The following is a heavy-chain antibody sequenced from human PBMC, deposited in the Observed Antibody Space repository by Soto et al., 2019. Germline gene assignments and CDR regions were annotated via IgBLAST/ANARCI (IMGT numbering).Heavy chain of an antibody. V-gene: IGHV3-21*01. D-gene: IGHD3-3*01. CDR1: GFTFSSYS. CDR2: ISSSSSYI. Sequence: PGGSLRLSCAASGFTFSSYSMNWVRQAPGKGLEWVSSISSSSSYIYYADSVKGRFTISRDNAKNSLYLQMNSLRAEDTAVYYCAGQRFWSGYYTFLPWGQGTLVTVSS. J-gene: IGHJ5*02. CDR3: AGQRFWSGYYTFLP.